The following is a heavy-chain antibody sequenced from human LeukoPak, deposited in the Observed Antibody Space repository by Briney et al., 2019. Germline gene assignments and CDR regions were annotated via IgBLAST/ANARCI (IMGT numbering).Heavy chain of an antibody. V-gene: IGHV4-39*07. CDR3: ARDTAAAGNWFDP. Sequence: SETLSLTCTVSGDSISTSNSYWGWIRQPPGKGLEWIGSIYYSGNTYYNASLKSRVTISVDTSKNQFSLKLSSVTAADTAVYYCARDTAAAGNWFDPWGQGTLVTVSS. J-gene: IGHJ5*02. CDR2: IYYSGNT. D-gene: IGHD6-13*01. CDR1: GDSISTSNSY.